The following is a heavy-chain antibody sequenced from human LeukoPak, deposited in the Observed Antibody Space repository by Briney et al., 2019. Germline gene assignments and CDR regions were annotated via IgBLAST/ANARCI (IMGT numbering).Heavy chain of an antibody. J-gene: IGHJ4*02. CDR1: GFTFSSYA. CDR2: ISGGGSSS. CDR3: AKGSYYDSSGSFYFDY. V-gene: IGHV3-23*01. D-gene: IGHD3-22*01. Sequence: GGSLRLSCAASGFTFSSYAMSWVRQAPGKGLEWVSAISGGGSSSFYADSVKGRFTISRDNSKNTLYVQVNSLGTEDTAAYYCAKGSYYDSSGSFYFDYWGQGTLVTVSS.